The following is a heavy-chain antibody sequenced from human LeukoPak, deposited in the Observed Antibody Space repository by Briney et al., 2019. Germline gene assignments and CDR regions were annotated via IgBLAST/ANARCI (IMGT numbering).Heavy chain of an antibody. CDR2: IKPDGSVK. Sequence: GGSLRLSCVASGITFSSSWMSWVRQAPGKGLEWVANIKPDGSVKYYADSVKGRFTISRDNAKNSLYLQMNSLRVEDTAVYYCANLGLNMDVWGKGTTVTVSS. CDR3: ANLGLNMDV. V-gene: IGHV3-7*01. J-gene: IGHJ6*04. CDR1: GITFSSSW. D-gene: IGHD3-16*01.